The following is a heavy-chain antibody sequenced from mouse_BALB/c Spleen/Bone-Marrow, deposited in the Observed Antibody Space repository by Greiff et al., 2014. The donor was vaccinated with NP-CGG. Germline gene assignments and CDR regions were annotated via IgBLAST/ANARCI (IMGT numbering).Heavy chain of an antibody. CDR2: IRNKPSGYTT. D-gene: IGHD6-1*01. CDR1: GFTFTDYF. Sequence: VHVKQSGGGLVQPGGSLRLSCTTSGFTFTDYFMTWVRQPPGKALEWLGFIRNKPSGYTTEYNPSVKGRFSISRDNSQGIFYLQMNTLRAEDSAIYYCARDYNGYFDFWGQGTTLTVSS. J-gene: IGHJ2*01. V-gene: IGHV7-3*02. CDR3: ARDYNGYFDF.